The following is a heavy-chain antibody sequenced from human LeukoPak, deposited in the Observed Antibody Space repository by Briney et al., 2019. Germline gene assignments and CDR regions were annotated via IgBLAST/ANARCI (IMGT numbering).Heavy chain of an antibody. CDR2: IYYSGST. CDR1: GGSISSSSYY. J-gene: IGHJ4*02. Sequence: SETLSLTCTVSGGSISSSSYYWGWIRQPPGKGLEWIGSIYYSGSTYCNPSLKSRVTISVDTSKNQFSLKLSSVTAADTAVYYCARGGISVVTLSYWGQGTLVTVSS. CDR3: ARGGISVVTLSY. V-gene: IGHV4-39*07. D-gene: IGHD4-23*01.